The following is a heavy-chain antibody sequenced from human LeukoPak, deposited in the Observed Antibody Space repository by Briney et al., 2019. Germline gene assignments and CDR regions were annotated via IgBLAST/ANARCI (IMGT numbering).Heavy chain of an antibody. Sequence: GASVKVSCKASGGTFSSYAISWVRQAPGQGLEWMGRIIPIFGTANYAQKLPGRVTITTDESTSTAYVELSSLRSEDTAVYYCARDSDEAGYWGQGTLVTVSS. CDR1: GGTFSSYA. V-gene: IGHV1-69*05. CDR3: ARDSDEAGY. D-gene: IGHD3-10*01. J-gene: IGHJ4*02. CDR2: IIPIFGTA.